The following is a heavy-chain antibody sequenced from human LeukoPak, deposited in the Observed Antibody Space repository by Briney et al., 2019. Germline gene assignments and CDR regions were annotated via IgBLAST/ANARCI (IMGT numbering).Heavy chain of an antibody. J-gene: IGHJ4*02. Sequence: GGSLRLSCAASGFTFSSYAMSWVRQAPGKGLEWVSGISGSGGDTYYADSVKGRFTISRDNSKNTLYLQMNSLRAEDTAVYYCASQGDSYGYFDYWGQGTLVTVSS. CDR3: ASQGDSYGYFDY. D-gene: IGHD5-18*01. CDR2: ISGSGGDT. CDR1: GFTFSSYA. V-gene: IGHV3-23*01.